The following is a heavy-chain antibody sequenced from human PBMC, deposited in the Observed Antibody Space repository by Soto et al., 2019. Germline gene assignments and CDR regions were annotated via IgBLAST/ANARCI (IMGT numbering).Heavy chain of an antibody. Sequence: SETLSLTCTVSGGSISSYYWSWIRQPPGKGLEWIGYIYYSGSTNYNPSLKSRVTISVDTSKNQFSLKLSSVTAADTAVYYCARGPVYQVEVWSGYYTGNWFDPWGQGTLVTVSS. CDR3: ARGPVYQVEVWSGYYTGNWFDP. J-gene: IGHJ5*02. CDR2: IYYSGST. CDR1: GGSISSYY. V-gene: IGHV4-59*01. D-gene: IGHD3-3*01.